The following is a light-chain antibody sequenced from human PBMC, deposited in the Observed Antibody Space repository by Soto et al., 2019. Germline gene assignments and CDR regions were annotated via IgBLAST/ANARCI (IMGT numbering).Light chain of an antibody. Sequence: QSVLTQSPSASASLGASVKLTCTLSSGHSSYAIAWHQQQPEKGPRYLMKLYSDGSHSKGDGIPDRFSGSSSGTERYLTISSLQSEDEADYYCQTWGTGFWVFGGGTKLTVL. V-gene: IGLV4-69*01. CDR3: QTWGTGFWV. CDR2: LYSDGSH. CDR1: SGHSSYA. J-gene: IGLJ3*02.